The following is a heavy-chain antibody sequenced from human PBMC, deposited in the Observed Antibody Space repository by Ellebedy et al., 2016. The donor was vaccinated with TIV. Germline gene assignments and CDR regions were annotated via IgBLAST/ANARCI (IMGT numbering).Heavy chain of an antibody. J-gene: IGHJ4*02. CDR3: ARGAGDIVATWGVWNY. D-gene: IGHD5-12*01. CDR2: IYYSGST. CDR1: GGSISSSSYY. V-gene: IGHV4-39*01. Sequence: MPSETLSLTCTVSGGSISSSSYYWGWIRQPPGKGLEWIGSIYYSGSTYYNPSLKCRVTISVDTSKNQFSLKLSSVTAADTAVYYCARGAGDIVATWGVWNYWGQGTLVTVSS.